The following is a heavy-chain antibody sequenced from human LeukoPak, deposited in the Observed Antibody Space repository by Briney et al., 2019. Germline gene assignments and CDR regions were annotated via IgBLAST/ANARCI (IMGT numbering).Heavy chain of an antibody. CDR1: GFTFSSYA. D-gene: IGHD3-10*01. Sequence: GGSLRLSCAASGFTFSSYAMTWVRQAPGKGLEWVSSISGGGGNTYYADSVKGRFTISRDNSKNTLYLQMSSLRAEDTAVYYCAKMKGITMVRGTFDYWGQGTLVTVSS. V-gene: IGHV3-23*01. CDR2: ISGGGGNT. J-gene: IGHJ4*02. CDR3: AKMKGITMVRGTFDY.